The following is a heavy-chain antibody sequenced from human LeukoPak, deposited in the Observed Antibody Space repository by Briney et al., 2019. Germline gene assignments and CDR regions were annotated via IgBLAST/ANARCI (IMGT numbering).Heavy chain of an antibody. D-gene: IGHD1-26*01. J-gene: IGHJ5*02. V-gene: IGHV4-61*02. Sequence: SETLSLTCTVSGGSLSSGSYYWSWIRQPAGKGLEWIGRIYTSGSTNYNPSLKSRVTISVDTSKNQFSLKLSSVTAADTAVYYCARGDDSGSYWFATTKGNWFDPWGQGTLVTVSS. CDR3: ARGDDSGSYWFATTKGNWFDP. CDR2: IYTSGST. CDR1: GGSLSSGSYY.